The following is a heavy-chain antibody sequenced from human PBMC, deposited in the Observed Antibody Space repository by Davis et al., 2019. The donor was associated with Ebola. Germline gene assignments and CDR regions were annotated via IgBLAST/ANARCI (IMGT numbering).Heavy chain of an antibody. CDR2: IKQDGSEK. CDR3: ARTVTGGLFVA. D-gene: IGHD2-8*02. CDR1: GFTFSSYW. V-gene: IGHV3-7*01. Sequence: GGSLRLSCAASGFTFSSYWMSCVRQAPGKGLEWVANIKQDGSEKYYVDSVKGRFTISRDNAKHSLYLQMNSLRPEDTAVYYCARTVTGGLFVAWGQGTLVTVSS. J-gene: IGHJ5*02.